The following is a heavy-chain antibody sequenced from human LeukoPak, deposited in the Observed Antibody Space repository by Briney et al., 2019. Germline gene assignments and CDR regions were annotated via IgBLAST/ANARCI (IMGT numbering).Heavy chain of an antibody. Sequence: GGSLRLSCVASGFSFSDYGMHWVRQAPGKGLEWVAVISYDGITKKYADSVQGRFTISRDNSKNTVQLEMNSLRVEDTAVYYCVFCSGGNCYYAVRGWTYWGQGTLVTVSS. J-gene: IGHJ4*02. CDR2: ISYDGITK. D-gene: IGHD2-15*01. CDR3: VFCSGGNCYYAVRGWTY. V-gene: IGHV3-30*03. CDR1: GFSFSDYG.